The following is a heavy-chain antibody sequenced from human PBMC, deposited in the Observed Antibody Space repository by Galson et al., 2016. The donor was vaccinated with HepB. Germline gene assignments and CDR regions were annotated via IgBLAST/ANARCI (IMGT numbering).Heavy chain of an antibody. D-gene: IGHD1-14*01. J-gene: IGHJ6*02. CDR2: IGTAGDT. CDR1: GFTFSRYG. V-gene: IGHV3-13*01. Sequence: SLRLSCAASGFTFSRYGMHWVRHVTGKGPEWVSAIGTAGDTYYPGSVKGRFTISRENAKNSLYLQMNSLRDEDTAVYYCARDGGGTGGYYYYAMDVWGQGTTVTVSS. CDR3: ARDGGGTGGYYYYAMDV.